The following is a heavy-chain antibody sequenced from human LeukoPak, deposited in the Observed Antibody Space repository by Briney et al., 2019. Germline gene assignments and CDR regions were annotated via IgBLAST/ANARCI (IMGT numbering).Heavy chain of an antibody. V-gene: IGHV4-4*02. CDR1: GGSISDSYW. CDR3: ARNPFEY. CDR2: IYHSGTT. Sequence: SSETLSLTCAVSGGSISDSYWWSCVRQAPEKGLEWIGEIYHSGTTNYNPSLKSRVTISVDKSKNQFSLRLSSVTAADTAVYYCARNPFEYWGQGTLVTVSS. J-gene: IGHJ4*02.